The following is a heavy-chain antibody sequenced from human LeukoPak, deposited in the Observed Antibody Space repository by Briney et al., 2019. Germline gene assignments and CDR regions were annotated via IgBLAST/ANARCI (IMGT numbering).Heavy chain of an antibody. CDR3: AREDPQTTVPEGMDV. V-gene: IGHV4-59*11. Sequence: SETLSFTCTVSGGSISRHYWSWIRRPPGKGLEWIGYVYYSGTTNYNPSLKSRVTISVDTSKNQFSLQLRSVTAADTAVYYCAREDPQTTVPEGMDVWGQGTTVTVSS. CDR2: VYYSGTT. CDR1: GGSISRHY. D-gene: IGHD4-17*01. J-gene: IGHJ6*02.